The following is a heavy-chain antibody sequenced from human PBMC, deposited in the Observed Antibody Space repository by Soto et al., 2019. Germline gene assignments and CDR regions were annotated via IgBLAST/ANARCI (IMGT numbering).Heavy chain of an antibody. CDR3: ARRGCASGRCYNSYDM. CDR1: GFTFSNYG. J-gene: IGHJ3*02. Sequence: QAHLVESGGGVVQPGRSLRLSCAVSGFTFSNYGMHWVRQAPGKGLEWVALIWYDGRNEGYADSVKGRFSISRDNSKNTLYLQMDSLRVEDTAVYYCARRGCASGRCYNSYDMWGQGTMVTVSS. V-gene: IGHV3-33*01. D-gene: IGHD2-15*01. CDR2: IWYDGRNE.